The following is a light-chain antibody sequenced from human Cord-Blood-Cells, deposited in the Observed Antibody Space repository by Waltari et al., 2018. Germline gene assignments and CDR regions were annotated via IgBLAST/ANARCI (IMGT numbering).Light chain of an antibody. Sequence: EIVLTQSPGTLSLSPGERATLSCRASQSVSSSYLAWYQQKPGQAPRLLIYGASSRATGIPDRFRGSGSGTDFTLTISRLEPEDFAVYYWQQYGSSPGAFGGGTKVEIK. CDR2: GAS. J-gene: IGKJ4*01. V-gene: IGKV3-20*01. CDR3: QQYGSSPGA. CDR1: QSVSSSY.